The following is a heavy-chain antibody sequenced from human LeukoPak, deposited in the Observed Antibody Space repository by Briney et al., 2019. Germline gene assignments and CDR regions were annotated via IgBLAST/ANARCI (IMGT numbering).Heavy chain of an antibody. J-gene: IGHJ4*02. Sequence: SETLSLTCTVSGGSISSHYWSWIRQPPGKGLEWIGRIYTSGSTNYNPSLKSRVTMSVDTSKNQFSLKLSSVTAADTAVYYCARDFAIGESLGFDYWGQGTLVTVSS. V-gene: IGHV4-4*07. CDR2: IYTSGST. CDR3: ARDFAIGESLGFDY. CDR1: GGSISSHY. D-gene: IGHD3-10*01.